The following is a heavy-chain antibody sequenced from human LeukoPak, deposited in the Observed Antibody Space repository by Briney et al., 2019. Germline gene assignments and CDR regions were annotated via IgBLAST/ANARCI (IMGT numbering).Heavy chain of an antibody. CDR1: GFTFTGYY. V-gene: IGHV1-2*02. J-gene: IGHJ4*02. CDR3: ARDLAAAASVDY. Sequence: ASVKVSFKASGFTFTGYYVHWVRQAPGQGLEWMGWINPNSGGTNYAQKFQGRVTMTRDTSISTAYMELSRLRSDDTAVYYCARDLAAAASVDYWGQGTLVTVSS. D-gene: IGHD6-13*01. CDR2: INPNSGGT.